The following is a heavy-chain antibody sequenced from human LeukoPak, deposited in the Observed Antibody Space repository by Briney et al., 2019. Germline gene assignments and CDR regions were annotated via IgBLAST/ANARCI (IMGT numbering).Heavy chain of an antibody. CDR1: GFTFSGYW. Sequence: GGSLRLSCVASGFTFSGYWMNWVRQSPGKGLEWAANIKQDGSEKYYVDSVKGRFTISRDNARSSLYLQMNSLRAEDTGLYYCARDPSRRYTYGYGDSWGQGTLVIVSS. V-gene: IGHV3-7*01. J-gene: IGHJ4*02. CDR2: IKQDGSEK. D-gene: IGHD5-18*01. CDR3: ARDPSRRYTYGYGDS.